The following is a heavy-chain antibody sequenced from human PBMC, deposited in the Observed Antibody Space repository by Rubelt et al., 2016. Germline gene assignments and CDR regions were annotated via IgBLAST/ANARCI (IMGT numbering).Heavy chain of an antibody. Sequence: EWVAVISYDGSDKYYAGSVKGRFTISRDNAKNSLYLQMNSLRAEDTAVYYCASGYCSGGSCYSGFDYWGQGTLVTVSS. CDR3: ASGYCSGGSCYSGFDY. J-gene: IGHJ4*02. D-gene: IGHD2-15*01. V-gene: IGHV3-33*05. CDR2: ISYDGSDK.